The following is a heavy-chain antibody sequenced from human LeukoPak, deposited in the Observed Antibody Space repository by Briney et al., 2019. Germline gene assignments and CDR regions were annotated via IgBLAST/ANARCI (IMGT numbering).Heavy chain of an antibody. V-gene: IGHV3-7*01. J-gene: IGHJ4*02. D-gene: IGHD6-13*01. CDR1: GFTFSTYW. CDR3: AKGQPRFDY. CDR2: IKPDGGER. Sequence: AGGSLRLSCAASGFTFSTYWMSWVRQAPGKGLEWVANIKPDGGERNYVDSVKGRFTISRDNAKNSLYLQINSLRAEDTAVYYCAKGQPRFDYWGQGTLVTVSS.